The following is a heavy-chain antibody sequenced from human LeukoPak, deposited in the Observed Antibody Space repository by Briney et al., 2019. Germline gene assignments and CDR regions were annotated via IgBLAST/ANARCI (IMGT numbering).Heavy chain of an antibody. CDR2: ISGSGGST. CDR1: GFTFSSYA. V-gene: IGHV3-23*01. J-gene: IGHJ6*03. Sequence: LGGSLRLSCAASGFTFSSYAMSWVRQAPGKGLEWVSAISGSGGSTYYADSVKGRFTISRDNSKNTLYLQMNSLRAEDTAVYYCAKSPLEGYGDSYYYYYYYMDVWGKGTTVTVSS. D-gene: IGHD4-17*01. CDR3: AKSPLEGYGDSYYYYYYYMDV.